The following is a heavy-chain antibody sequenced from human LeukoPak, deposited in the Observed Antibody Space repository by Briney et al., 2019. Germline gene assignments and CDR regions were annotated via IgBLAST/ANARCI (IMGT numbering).Heavy chain of an antibody. D-gene: IGHD3-22*01. Sequence: PSETLSLTCTVSGGSISSYYWSWIRQPPGKGLEWIGYVYYSGSTNYNPSLKSRVAISVDTSKNQFSLKLTSVTAADTAVYYCARGVDDTSLYYYYVDVWGKGTTVTVSS. J-gene: IGHJ6*03. V-gene: IGHV4-59*01. CDR3: ARGVDDTSLYYYYVDV. CDR1: GGSISSYY. CDR2: VYYSGST.